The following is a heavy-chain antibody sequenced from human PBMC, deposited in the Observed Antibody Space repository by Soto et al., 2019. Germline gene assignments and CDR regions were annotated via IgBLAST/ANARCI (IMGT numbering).Heavy chain of an antibody. CDR2: ISYDGSNK. CDR1: GFTFSSYG. CDR3: AKDPRAVSHSGSYYGGYFQH. D-gene: IGHD1-26*01. J-gene: IGHJ1*01. V-gene: IGHV3-30*18. Sequence: GGSLRLSCAASGFTFSSYGMHWVRQAPGKGLEWVAVISYDGSNKYYADSVKGRFTISRDNSKNTLYLQMNSLRAEDTAVYYCAKDPRAVSHSGSYYGGYFQHWGQGTLVTVSS.